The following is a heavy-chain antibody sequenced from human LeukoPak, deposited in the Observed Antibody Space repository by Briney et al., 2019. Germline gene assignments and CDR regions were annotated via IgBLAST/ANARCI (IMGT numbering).Heavy chain of an antibody. D-gene: IGHD6-13*01. CDR1: GFTFSSYG. V-gene: IGHV3-30*03. CDR2: ISYDGSNK. J-gene: IGHJ4*02. Sequence: PGGSLRLSCAASGFTFSSYGMHWVRQAPGKGLEWVAVISYDGSNKYYADSVKGRFTISRDNSKNTLYLQMNSLRAEDTAVYYAAAALDYWGQGTLVTVSS. CDR3: AAALDY.